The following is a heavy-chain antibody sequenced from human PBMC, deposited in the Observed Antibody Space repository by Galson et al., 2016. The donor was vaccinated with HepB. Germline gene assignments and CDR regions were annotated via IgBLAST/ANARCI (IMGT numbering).Heavy chain of an antibody. V-gene: IGHV5-51*03. CDR2: IYPGDSET. D-gene: IGHD1-26*01. Sequence: QSGADVKKPGESLKIFCKGSGYSFTGFWIGWVRQKPGKGLEWMGIIYPGDSETRYSPSFQGPVTMSVDKSINPAVLQWSSLKASDTAIDYCARRTVGYYKGASDYWGQGTLVTVSS. CDR3: ARRTVGYYKGASDY. CDR1: GYSFTGFW. J-gene: IGHJ4*02.